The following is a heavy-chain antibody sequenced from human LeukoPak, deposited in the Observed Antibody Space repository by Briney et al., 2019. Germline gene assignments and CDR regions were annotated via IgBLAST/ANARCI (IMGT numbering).Heavy chain of an antibody. Sequence: GGSLRLSCAASGFTFSSYAMSWVRQAPGKGLEWVSAISGSGGSTYYADSVKGRFTISRDNAKNSLYLQMNSLRAEDTALYYCAKSRTMVRGIIIDYWGQGTLVTVSS. V-gene: IGHV3-23*01. CDR2: ISGSGGST. CDR3: AKSRTMVRGIIIDY. J-gene: IGHJ4*02. CDR1: GFTFSSYA. D-gene: IGHD3-10*01.